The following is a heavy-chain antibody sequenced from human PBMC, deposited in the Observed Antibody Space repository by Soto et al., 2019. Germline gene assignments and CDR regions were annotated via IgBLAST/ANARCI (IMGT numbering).Heavy chain of an antibody. V-gene: IGHV4-31*03. D-gene: IGHD3-9*01. J-gene: IGHJ4*02. CDR1: GGSISSGGYY. Sequence: PSETLSLTCTVSGGSISSGGYYWSWIRQHPGKGLEWIGYIYYSGSTYYNPSLKSRVTISVDTSKNQFSLKLSSVTAADTAVYYCARASEYDILTGSLGPPVFDYWGQGTLVTSPQ. CDR3: ARASEYDILTGSLGPPVFDY. CDR2: IYYSGST.